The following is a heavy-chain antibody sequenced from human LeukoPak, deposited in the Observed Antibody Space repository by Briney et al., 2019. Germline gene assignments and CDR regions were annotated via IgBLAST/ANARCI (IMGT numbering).Heavy chain of an antibody. CDR2: IHSSGTVK. V-gene: IGHV3-48*03. D-gene: IGHD3-22*01. CDR1: RFPFSIYE. J-gene: IGHJ4*02. CDR3: ALLPVVSVFDY. Sequence: GGSLRLSCVVSRFPFSIYEMNWVRQAPGKGLEWVSNIHSSGTVKYYSDSVKGRFSISRDNAKSSLYLQMNSLRVEGTAVYYCALLPVVSVFDYWARGALVTVSS.